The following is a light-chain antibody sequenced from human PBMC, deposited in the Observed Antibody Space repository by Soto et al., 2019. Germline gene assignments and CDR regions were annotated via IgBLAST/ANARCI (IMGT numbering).Light chain of an antibody. Sequence: QTVVTQEPSFSVSPGGTVTLTCGLRSGSVSTTYFPSWYQQTPGQAPRTLMYNTNTRSSGVPDRFSGSILGNKAALTITGAQADDESDYYCALYMGNGISVFGGGTKVTVL. J-gene: IGLJ2*01. CDR2: NTN. V-gene: IGLV8-61*01. CDR1: SGSVSTTYF. CDR3: ALYMGNGISV.